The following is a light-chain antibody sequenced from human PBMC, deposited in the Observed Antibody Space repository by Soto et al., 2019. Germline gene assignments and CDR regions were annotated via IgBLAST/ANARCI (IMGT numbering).Light chain of an antibody. CDR2: AAS. V-gene: IGKV3-20*01. CDR3: QLNYGGM. CDR1: QSVDSNY. Sequence: EIVLTQSPGTLSLSPGERATLSCRASQSVDSNYLGWYQQKPGQAPRLLIYAASSRATGIPDRFSGGGSGTDFTLTIRRPHCEDFKGYYCQLNYGGMFGQGTKVEIK. J-gene: IGKJ1*01.